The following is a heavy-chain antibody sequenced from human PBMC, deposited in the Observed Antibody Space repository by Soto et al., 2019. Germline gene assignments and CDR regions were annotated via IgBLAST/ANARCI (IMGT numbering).Heavy chain of an antibody. Sequence: SGPTLVNPTQTLTLTCTFSGFSLSTSGVGVGWIRQPPGKALEWLAVLYWDNDKYYSPPLKSRLTITKDTSEKQVVLAMRNMDPVDTATYYCAHLVYYDSGSQHFDYWGQGTQVTVSS. CDR1: GFSLSTSGVG. V-gene: IGHV2-5*02. D-gene: IGHD3-10*01. CDR3: AHLVYYDSGSQHFDY. CDR2: LYWDNDK. J-gene: IGHJ4*02.